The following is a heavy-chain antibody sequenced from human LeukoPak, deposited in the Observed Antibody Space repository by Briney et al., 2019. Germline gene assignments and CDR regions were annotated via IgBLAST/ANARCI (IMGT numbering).Heavy chain of an antibody. CDR2: ITGGGDGA. Sequence: GGSLRLSCVVSGFTFSSHAMSWVRQAPGKGLEWVSTITGGGDGAFYADSVKGRFTISRDNSKNTFYLQMDSPRAEDTAVYHCAKDGHIQNYYHHMDVWGEGTTVTVSS. CDR1: GFTFSSHA. D-gene: IGHD2-21*01. CDR3: AKDGHIQNYYHHMDV. J-gene: IGHJ6*03. V-gene: IGHV3-23*01.